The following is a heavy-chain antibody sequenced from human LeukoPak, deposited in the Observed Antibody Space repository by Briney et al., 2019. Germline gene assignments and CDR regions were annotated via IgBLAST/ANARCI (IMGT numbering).Heavy chain of an antibody. CDR3: ARRHPTMVGFFYFDL. CDR2: IYPGDSDT. J-gene: IGHJ2*01. D-gene: IGHD3-10*01. V-gene: IGHV5-51*01. CDR1: GYSFTSYW. Sequence: GESLKISCKGSGYSFTSYWIGWVRQMPGKGLEWMGIIYPGDSDTRYSPSFQGQVTISADKSISTAYLQWSSLKASDTAMYYCARRHPTMVGFFYFDLWGRGTLVTVSS.